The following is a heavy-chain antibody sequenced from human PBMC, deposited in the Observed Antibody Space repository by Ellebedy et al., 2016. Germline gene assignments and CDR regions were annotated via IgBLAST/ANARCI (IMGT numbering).Heavy chain of an antibody. CDR1: GFTFSSYT. CDR3: ARASIVVVTAILDY. Sequence: GGSLRLSXAASGFTFSSYTMRWVRQAPRKGLEWVSDISGSGGSTYYADSVKGRFTISRDNSKNTLYLQMNSLRAEDTAVYYCARASIVVVTAILDYWGQGTLVTVSS. V-gene: IGHV3-23*01. J-gene: IGHJ4*02. D-gene: IGHD2-21*02. CDR2: ISGSGGST.